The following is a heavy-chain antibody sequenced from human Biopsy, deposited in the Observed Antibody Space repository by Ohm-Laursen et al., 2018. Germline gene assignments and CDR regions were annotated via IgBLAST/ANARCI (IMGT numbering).Heavy chain of an antibody. CDR3: ARGPYGDNAGAFDV. Sequence: SETLSLICAVDGGYFSGYDWTWIRQPPGKGLEWVGEFSHTGTTIYNPSLKSRLTISVDKSKNHFSLRLTSVTAADTATYFCARGPYGDNAGAFDVWGQGTVVTVSS. CDR1: GGYFSGYD. V-gene: IGHV4-34*01. D-gene: IGHD4/OR15-4a*01. J-gene: IGHJ3*01. CDR2: FSHTGTT.